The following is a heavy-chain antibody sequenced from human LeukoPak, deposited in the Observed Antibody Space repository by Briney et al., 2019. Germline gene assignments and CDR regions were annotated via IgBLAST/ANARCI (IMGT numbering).Heavy chain of an antibody. J-gene: IGHJ4*02. CDR3: ARGRSGSWGY. CDR1: GYTFTTFH. D-gene: IGHD1-26*01. V-gene: IGHV1-8*02. Sequence: ASVKVSCKTSGYTFTTFHINWVRQATGQGLEWMGWMSPNSGYTGYAQKFQGRVTMTRNTSISTAYMELSSLRSEDTAVYYCARGRSGSWGYWGQGTLVTVSS. CDR2: MSPNSGYT.